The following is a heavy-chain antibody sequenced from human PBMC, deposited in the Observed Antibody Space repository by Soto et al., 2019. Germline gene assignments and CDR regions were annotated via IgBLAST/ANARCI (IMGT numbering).Heavy chain of an antibody. CDR2: IYKTGTS. CDR3: ARSLSASSGWFDP. Sequence: QVHLEESGPGLVKASQTLTLTCTVSGDYINSGDYYWTWIRQSPGKGLEWLAYIYKTGTSYYNPSLSSRLFISIDMSTNRFSLQVTSVTGADTAFYYCARSLSASSGWFDPWGQGTLVTVSS. V-gene: IGHV4-30-4*01. D-gene: IGHD6-6*01. J-gene: IGHJ5*02. CDR1: GDYINSGDYY.